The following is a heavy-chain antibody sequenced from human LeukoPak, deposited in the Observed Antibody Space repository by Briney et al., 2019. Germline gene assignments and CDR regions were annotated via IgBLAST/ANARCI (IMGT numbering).Heavy chain of an antibody. J-gene: IGHJ5*02. Sequence: GGSLRLSCAASGFTFSGYAMSWVRQAPGKGLEWVSAISGSGGSTYYADSVKGRFTISRDNSKNTLYLQMNSLRAEDTAVYYCARHVRQYGDYANWFDPWGQGTLVTVSS. CDR3: ARHVRQYGDYANWFDP. D-gene: IGHD4-17*01. CDR2: ISGSGGST. V-gene: IGHV3-23*01. CDR1: GFTFSGYA.